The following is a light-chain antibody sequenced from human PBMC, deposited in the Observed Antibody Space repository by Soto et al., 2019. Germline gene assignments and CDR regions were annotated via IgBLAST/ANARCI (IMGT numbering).Light chain of an antibody. CDR1: QSVKSW. J-gene: IGKJ1*01. V-gene: IGKV1-5*03. CDR3: QQYNSYSPWT. CDR2: KAS. Sequence: DIQMTQSPSTLSASVGDRVTITCRASQSVKSWLAWYQQKPGKAPKLLIYKASDLESGVPSRFSGTGSGTEFTLTISSLQHDDRATYYCQQYNSYSPWTFGQGTKVEIK.